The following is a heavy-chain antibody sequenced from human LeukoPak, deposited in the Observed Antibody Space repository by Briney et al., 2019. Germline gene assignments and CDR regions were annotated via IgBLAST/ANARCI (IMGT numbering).Heavy chain of an antibody. Sequence: ASVKVSCKASGYTFTGYYMHWVRQAPGQGLEWMGWINPSSGGTNYAQKFQGRVTMTRDTSISTAYMELSRLRSDDTAVYYCARDDRYCSGGSCFNWGQGTLVTVSS. CDR3: ARDDRYCSGGSCFN. CDR1: GYTFTGYY. CDR2: INPSSGGT. V-gene: IGHV1-2*02. D-gene: IGHD2-15*01. J-gene: IGHJ4*02.